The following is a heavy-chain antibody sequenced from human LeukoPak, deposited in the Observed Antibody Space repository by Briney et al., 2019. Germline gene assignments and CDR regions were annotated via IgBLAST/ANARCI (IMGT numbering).Heavy chain of an antibody. J-gene: IGHJ4*02. CDR2: IYYSGST. V-gene: IGHV4-59*01. D-gene: IGHD1-26*01. CDR1: GGSISSYY. CDR3: ARVWGIVGVTDY. Sequence: SETLSLTCTVSGGSISSYYWSWIRQPPGKGLEWIGYIYYSGSTNYNPSLKSRVTISVDTSKNQFSLKLSSVTAADTAVYYCARVWGIVGVTDYWGQGTLVTVSS.